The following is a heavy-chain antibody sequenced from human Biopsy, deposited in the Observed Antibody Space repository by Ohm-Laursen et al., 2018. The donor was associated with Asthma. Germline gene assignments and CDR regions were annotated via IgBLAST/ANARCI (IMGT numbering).Heavy chain of an antibody. CDR2: ISYDGNHK. Sequence: SLSLSCAASGFMFRRFGMHWVRQAPGKGLEWVAVISYDGNHKFYEDSVKGRFTISRDNSKNTLYLQMNSQRTEDTAVYYCEKRRGYRGHDNDYWGQGTLVIVSS. CDR3: EKRRGYRGHDNDY. J-gene: IGHJ4*02. V-gene: IGHV3-30*18. CDR1: GFMFRRFG. D-gene: IGHD5-12*01.